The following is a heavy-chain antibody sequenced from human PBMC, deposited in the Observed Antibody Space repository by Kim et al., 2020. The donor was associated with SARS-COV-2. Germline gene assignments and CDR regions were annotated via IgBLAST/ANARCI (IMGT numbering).Heavy chain of an antibody. V-gene: IGHV1-18*04. J-gene: IGHJ6*02. CDR1: GYTFTSYG. D-gene: IGHD3-3*01. Sequence: ASVKVSCKASGYTFTSYGISWVRQAPGQGLEWMGWISAYNGSTNYAQKLQGRVTMTTDTSTSTAYMELRSLRSDDTAVYYCARDRKRYDFWSGYSGELTPWNGYYGMDVWGQGTTVTVSS. CDR2: ISAYNGST. CDR3: ARDRKRYDFWSGYSGELTPWNGYYGMDV.